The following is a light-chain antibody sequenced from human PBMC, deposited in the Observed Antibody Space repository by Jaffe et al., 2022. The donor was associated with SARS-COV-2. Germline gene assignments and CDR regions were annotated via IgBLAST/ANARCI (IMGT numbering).Light chain of an antibody. CDR2: GAS. CDR1: QSVNNNY. V-gene: IGKV3-20*01. CDR3: QQYADSWT. Sequence: EIVLTQSPGTLSLSPGERATLSCRASQSVNNNYLAWYQQKPGQAPRVLIYGASARATGIPDRFSGSGSGTDFTLTITRLEPEDFAVYYCQQYADSWTFGQGTKVEIK. J-gene: IGKJ1*01.